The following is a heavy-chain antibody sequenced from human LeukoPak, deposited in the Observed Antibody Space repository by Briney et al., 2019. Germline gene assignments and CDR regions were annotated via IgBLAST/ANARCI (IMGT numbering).Heavy chain of an antibody. CDR1: GYTFTSYG. V-gene: IGHV1-2*06. Sequence: ASVKVSCKASGYTFTSYGISWVRQAPRQGLEWMGRINPNSGDTNYAQKFQGRVTMTRDTSISTAYVELSRLRSDDTAVYYCARDYCSSTSCLFDYWGQGTLVTVSS. D-gene: IGHD2-2*01. CDR2: INPNSGDT. CDR3: ARDYCSSTSCLFDY. J-gene: IGHJ4*02.